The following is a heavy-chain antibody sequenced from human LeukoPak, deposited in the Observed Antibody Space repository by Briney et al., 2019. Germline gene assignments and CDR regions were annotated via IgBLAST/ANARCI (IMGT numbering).Heavy chain of an antibody. CDR1: GGSIISSNHY. CDR2: ISYSGTT. J-gene: IGHJ4*02. V-gene: IGHV4-39*01. D-gene: IGHD3-9*01. CDR3: ATPILTGYSIDY. Sequence: SETLSLTCTVSGGSIISSNHYWGWTRQPPGKGLEWFGSISYSGTTYYNPSLKSRVTISEDRSKNQFSLKLSSVTAADTAVYYCATPILTGYSIDYWGQGTLVTVSS.